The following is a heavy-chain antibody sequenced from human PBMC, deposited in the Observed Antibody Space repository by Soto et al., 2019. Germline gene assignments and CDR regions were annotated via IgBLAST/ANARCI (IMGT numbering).Heavy chain of an antibody. J-gene: IGHJ1*01. CDR1: GFIFSDYA. D-gene: IGHD3-10*01. CDR3: ARENSRISPRLLQH. CDR2: ISPAGTNQ. Sequence: GGSLRLSCVASGFIFSDYAMHWARQAPGKGLEWVALISPAGTNQYYADSAKGRFTISRDNSKNTLYLQMNSLRPEDTGLYYCARENSRISPRLLQHWGHGTLVTVSS. V-gene: IGHV3-30-3*01.